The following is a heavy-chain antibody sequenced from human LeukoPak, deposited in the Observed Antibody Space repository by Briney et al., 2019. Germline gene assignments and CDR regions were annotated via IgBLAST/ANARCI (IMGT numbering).Heavy chain of an antibody. Sequence: PSETLSLTCTVSGGSISSGGYYWSWIRQHPGKGLEWIGYIYYSGSTYYNPSLKSRVTISVDTSKNQFSLKLSSVTAADTAVYYCARDPPEDYGMDVWGQGTTVTVSS. J-gene: IGHJ6*02. V-gene: IGHV4-31*03. CDR2: IYYSGST. CDR1: GGSISSGGYY. CDR3: ARDPPEDYGMDV.